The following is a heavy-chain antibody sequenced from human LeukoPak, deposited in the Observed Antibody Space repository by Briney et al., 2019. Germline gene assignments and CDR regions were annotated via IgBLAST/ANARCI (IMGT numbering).Heavy chain of an antibody. V-gene: IGHV3-23*01. J-gene: IGHJ5*02. CDR2: ISGSGGST. CDR1: GFTFSSYA. CDR3: AKETPGYCSSTSCPNWFDP. D-gene: IGHD2-2*01. Sequence: PGGSLRLSCAASGFTFSSYAISWVRQAPGKGLEWVSAISGSGGSTYYADSVKGRFTISRDNSKNTLYLQMNSLRAEDTAVYYCAKETPGYCSSTSCPNWFDPWGQGTLVTVSS.